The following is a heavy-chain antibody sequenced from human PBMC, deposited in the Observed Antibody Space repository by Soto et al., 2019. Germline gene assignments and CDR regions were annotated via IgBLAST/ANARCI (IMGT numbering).Heavy chain of an antibody. Sequence: GGSLRLSCAASGFTFSGSAMHWVRQASGKGLEWVGRIRSKANSYATAYAASVKGRFTISRDDSKNTAYLQMNSLKTEDTAVYYCTRLAPQLERSYYYYDMDVWGQGTTVTVSS. J-gene: IGHJ6*02. CDR2: IRSKANSYAT. CDR1: GFTFSGSA. D-gene: IGHD1-1*01. V-gene: IGHV3-73*01. CDR3: TRLAPQLERSYYYYDMDV.